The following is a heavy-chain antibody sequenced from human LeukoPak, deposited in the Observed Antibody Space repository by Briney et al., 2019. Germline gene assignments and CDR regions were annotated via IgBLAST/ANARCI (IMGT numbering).Heavy chain of an antibody. CDR2: INPHSGGT. Sequence: GASVKVSCKASGFTFSGHYIHWARQAPGQGLEWMGYINPHSGGTSSPQKFQGRVTMTTDTSISAVYMELSSLTSDDTAMYYCVREGNELLSKNFDYWGQGSLVTVSP. V-gene: IGHV1-2*02. CDR3: VREGNELLSKNFDY. D-gene: IGHD2-21*02. J-gene: IGHJ4*02. CDR1: GFTFSGHY.